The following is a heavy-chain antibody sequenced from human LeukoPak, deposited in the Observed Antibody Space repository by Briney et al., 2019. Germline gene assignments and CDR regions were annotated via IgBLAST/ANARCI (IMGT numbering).Heavy chain of an antibody. Sequence: GESLKISCKGSGYRFTSYWIGWVRQMPGKGLEWMGFIYPGDSDTRYSPSFQGQVTISADKSMSTAYLQWSSLKASDTAMYYCARRIAVAGRYYFDYWGQGTLVTVSS. CDR2: IYPGDSDT. V-gene: IGHV5-51*01. D-gene: IGHD6-19*01. CDR1: GYRFTSYW. J-gene: IGHJ4*02. CDR3: ARRIAVAGRYYFDY.